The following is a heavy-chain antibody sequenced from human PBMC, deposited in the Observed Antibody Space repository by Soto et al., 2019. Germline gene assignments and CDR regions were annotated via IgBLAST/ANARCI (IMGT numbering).Heavy chain of an antibody. D-gene: IGHD3-22*01. CDR3: ASPLPHYYDSSGYYPGY. CDR2: ISSSSYI. V-gene: IGHV3-21*01. J-gene: IGHJ4*02. CDR1: GFTFSSYS. Sequence: PGGSLRLSCAASGFTFSSYSMNWVRQAPGKGLEWVSSISSSSYIYYADSVKGRFTISRDNAKNSLYLQMNSLRAEDTAVYYCASPLPHYYDSSGYYPGYWGQGTLVTVSS.